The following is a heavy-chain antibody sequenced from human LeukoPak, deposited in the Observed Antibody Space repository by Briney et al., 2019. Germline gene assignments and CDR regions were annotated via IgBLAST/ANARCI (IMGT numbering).Heavy chain of an antibody. J-gene: IGHJ4*02. CDR2: INPNSGGT. Sequence: GASVKVSCKASGYTFTGYYMHWVRQAPGQGLEWMGWINPNSGGTNYAQKFQGRVTMTRDTSISTAYMELSRLRSDDTAVYYCARLWFGELSPNDYWGQGTLVTVSS. D-gene: IGHD3-10*01. CDR3: ARLWFGELSPNDY. V-gene: IGHV1-2*02. CDR1: GYTFTGYY.